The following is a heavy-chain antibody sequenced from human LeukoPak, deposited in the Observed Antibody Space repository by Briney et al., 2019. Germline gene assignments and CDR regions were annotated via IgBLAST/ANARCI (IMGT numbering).Heavy chain of an antibody. CDR3: ARRSGIAVAGAFDY. V-gene: IGHV3-7*03. Sequence: PGGSLRLSCAASGFTFSSYWMSWVRQAPGKGLEWVANIKKDGSEKYYVDSVEGRFTISRDNAKTSLYLQMNSLRAEDTAVYYCARRSGIAVAGAFDYWGQGTLVTVSS. CDR2: IKKDGSEK. J-gene: IGHJ4*02. D-gene: IGHD6-19*01. CDR1: GFTFSSYW.